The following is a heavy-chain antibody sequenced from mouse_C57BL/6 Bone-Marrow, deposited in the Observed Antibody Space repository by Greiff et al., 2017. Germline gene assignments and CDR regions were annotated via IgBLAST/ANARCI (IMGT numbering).Heavy chain of an antibody. CDR1: GFTFSDYG. V-gene: IGHV5-17*01. CDR2: ISSGSSTI. CDR3: ARPIYYGNFSPAWFAC. Sequence: DVHLVESGGGLVKPGGSLKLSCAASGFTFSDYGMHWVRQAPEKGLEWVAYISSGSSTIYYADTVKGRFTISRDNAKNTLFLQMTSLRSEDTAMYYCARPIYYGNFSPAWFACWGQGTLVTVSA. J-gene: IGHJ3*01. D-gene: IGHD2-1*01.